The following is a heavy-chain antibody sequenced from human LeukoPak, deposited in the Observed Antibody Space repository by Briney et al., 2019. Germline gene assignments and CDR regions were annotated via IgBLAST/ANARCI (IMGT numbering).Heavy chain of an antibody. V-gene: IGHV4-59*08. D-gene: IGHD1-26*01. J-gene: IGHJ3*02. Sequence: SQPLSLTCTVSGGSISGHHWTWIRQPPGTGLEWIGYFYDSGDFNYNPSLKSRVTIWMDMSNNQFSLTMSSVTAADTAMYYCARLLRPGGRKGDAFDIWGQGTLVTVSS. CDR2: FYDSGDF. CDR3: ARLLRPGGRKGDAFDI. CDR1: GGSISGHH.